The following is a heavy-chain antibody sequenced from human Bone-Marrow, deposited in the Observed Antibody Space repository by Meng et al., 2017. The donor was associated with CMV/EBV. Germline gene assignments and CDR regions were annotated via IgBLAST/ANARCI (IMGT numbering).Heavy chain of an antibody. D-gene: IGHD2-15*01. Sequence: SETRSPTCAVPGGSLRHYYWIWIRQVPGRGLEWIVEIYPGGNTNYNPSVKSRVTMSTETYKSQVSLQQRSVTAAETAVYYCVRSMGMDYCSNYACPPSDLWGQGTLVTVSS. CDR2: IYPGGNT. CDR3: VRSMGMDYCSNYACPPSDL. CDR1: GGSLRHYY. V-gene: IGHV4-34*01. J-gene: IGHJ5*02.